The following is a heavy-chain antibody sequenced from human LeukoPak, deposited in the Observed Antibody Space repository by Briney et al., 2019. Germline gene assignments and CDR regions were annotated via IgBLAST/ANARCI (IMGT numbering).Heavy chain of an antibody. CDR2: ISGSGGST. J-gene: IGHJ4*02. CDR3: AKPYDSSGSHQDY. D-gene: IGHD3-22*01. V-gene: IGHV3-23*01. CDR1: GFTFSSYA. Sequence: GGSLRLSCAASGFTFSSYAMSWGRQAPGKGLEWVPAISGSGGSTYYADSVKGRFTISRDNSKNTLYLQMNSLRAEDTAVYYCAKPYDSSGSHQDYWGQGTLVTVSS.